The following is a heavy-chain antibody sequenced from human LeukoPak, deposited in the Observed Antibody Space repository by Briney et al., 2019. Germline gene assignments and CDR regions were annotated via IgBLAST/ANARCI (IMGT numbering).Heavy chain of an antibody. CDR3: AKMKGHPLPKYYMDV. J-gene: IGHJ6*01. CDR1: GFTFSSNS. CDR2: ISGSGDST. V-gene: IGHV3-23*01. D-gene: IGHD1-26*01. Sequence: PGGSLRLSCAASGFTFSSNSMTWVRQTPGRGLEWVSGISGSGDSTFYADSVKGRFTISRDNSKNTLYLEMNSLRAEDTAIYYCAKMKGHPLPKYYMDVWGQGTTVTVSS.